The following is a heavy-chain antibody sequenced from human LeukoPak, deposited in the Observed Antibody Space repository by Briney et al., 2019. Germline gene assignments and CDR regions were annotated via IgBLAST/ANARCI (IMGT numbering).Heavy chain of an antibody. V-gene: IGHV1-69*13. D-gene: IGHD3-9*01. CDR1: GGTFSSFG. CDR3: ARDVTGYSLSSGY. Sequence: SVKVSCKASGGTFSSFGISWVRQATGQGLEWMGGIISIFGTTNYAQKFQGRVTITADESTSTVYMELSSLRSEDTGVYYCARDVTGYSLSSGYWGQGTLVTVTS. CDR2: IISIFGTT. J-gene: IGHJ4*02.